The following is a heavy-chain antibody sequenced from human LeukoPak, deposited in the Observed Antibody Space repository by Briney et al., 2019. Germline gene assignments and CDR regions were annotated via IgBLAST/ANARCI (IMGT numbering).Heavy chain of an antibody. Sequence: GESLKITCKGSGYSFSTYWIGWVRQKPGKGLEWMGIIYPYDSDARYSPSFQGQVTISADKSISTAYLQWSSLKASDTAMYYCARYYNYQYYMDVWGKGTTVTVSS. J-gene: IGHJ6*03. CDR3: ARYYNYQYYMDV. CDR1: GYSFSTYW. CDR2: IYPYDSDA. V-gene: IGHV5-51*01. D-gene: IGHD3-10*01.